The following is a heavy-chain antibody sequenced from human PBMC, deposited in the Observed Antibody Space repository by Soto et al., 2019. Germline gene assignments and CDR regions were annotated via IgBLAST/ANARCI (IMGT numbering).Heavy chain of an antibody. CDR3: ARDKDRLQLGGNYYYIMDV. J-gene: IGHJ6*02. CDR2: INAGNGNT. CDR1: GYTFTNYA. D-gene: IGHD1-1*01. V-gene: IGHV1-3*01. Sequence: ASVKVSCKASGYTFTNYATHWVRQAPGQRLEWMGWINAGNGNTKYSQKFQGRVTITADESTTTTYMEMTSLRSEDTAIYYCARDKDRLQLGGNYYYIMDVWGQGTTVTVSS.